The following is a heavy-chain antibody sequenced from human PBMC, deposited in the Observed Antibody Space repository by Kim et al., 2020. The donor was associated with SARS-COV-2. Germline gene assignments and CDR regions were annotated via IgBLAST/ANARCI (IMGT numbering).Heavy chain of an antibody. J-gene: IGHJ6*02. Sequence: GGSLRLSCEASGFTFSSFTMTWVRQAPGKGLEWVSSISSRSAYIYYTDSVRGRFTISRDNAKNSLYLQMNSLRAEDTAVYYCARHRGISDMNYFYSLDVWGQGTTVTVSS. D-gene: IGHD1-26*01. V-gene: IGHV3-21*01. CDR1: GFTFSSFT. CDR2: ISSRSAYI. CDR3: ARHRGISDMNYFYSLDV.